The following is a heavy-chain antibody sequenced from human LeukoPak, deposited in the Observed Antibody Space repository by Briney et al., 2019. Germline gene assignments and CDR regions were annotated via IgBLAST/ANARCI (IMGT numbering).Heavy chain of an antibody. J-gene: IGHJ4*02. D-gene: IGHD6-19*01. CDR3: TRLPLFHSSGWYGLDY. V-gene: IGHV4-34*01. Sequence: SETLSLTCAVYGGSLSGYYWSWIRQPPGKGLEWIGEINHSGSTNYNPSLNSRVTISVDTSKNQFPLKLSSVTAADTAVYYCTRLPLFHSSGWYGLDYWGQGTLVTVSS. CDR1: GGSLSGYY. CDR2: INHSGST.